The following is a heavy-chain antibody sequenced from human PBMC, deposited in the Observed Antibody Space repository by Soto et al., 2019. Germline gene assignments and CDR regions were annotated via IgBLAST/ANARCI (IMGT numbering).Heavy chain of an antibody. Sequence: GESLKISCKGSGYSFTSYWIGWVRQMPGKGLEWMGIIYPGDSDTRYSPSFQGQVTISADKSISTAYLQCSSLKASDTAMYYCARVSIVVVPAAIAAFDIWGQGKMVTASS. V-gene: IGHV5-51*01. CDR3: ARVSIVVVPAAIAAFDI. D-gene: IGHD2-2*01. CDR1: GYSFTSYW. CDR2: IYPGDSDT. J-gene: IGHJ3*02.